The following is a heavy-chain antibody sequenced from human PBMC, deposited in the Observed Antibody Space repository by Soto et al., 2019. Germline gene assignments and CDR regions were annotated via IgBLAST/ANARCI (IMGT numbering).Heavy chain of an antibody. CDR3: ARDSDTAAGFGMEV. D-gene: IGHD5-18*01. Sequence: SYTLSLTCTVSGGSITSDGYSLSWVRQPPGKGLEWISYIYQSGSAYYNPSLEGRVTTSVDKSKNQFSLKLNSLTAADTAVYYCARDSDTAAGFGMEVWGEGTTVTVSS. CDR1: GGSITSDGYS. J-gene: IGHJ6*04. CDR2: IYQSGSA. V-gene: IGHV4-30-2*01.